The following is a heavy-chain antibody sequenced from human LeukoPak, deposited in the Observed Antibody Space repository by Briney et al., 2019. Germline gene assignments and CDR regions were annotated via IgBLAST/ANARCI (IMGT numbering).Heavy chain of an antibody. CDR1: GGSISSGGYS. CDR3: ARVNDYGDYVDY. D-gene: IGHD4-17*01. J-gene: IGHJ4*02. V-gene: IGHV4-30-2*01. Sequence: SQTLSLTCVVSGGSISSGGYSWSWIRQPPGKGLEWIGYIYHSGSTYYNPSLKSRVTISVDRSKNQFSLKLSSVTAADTAVYYCARVNDYGDYVDYWGQGTLVTVSS. CDR2: IYHSGST.